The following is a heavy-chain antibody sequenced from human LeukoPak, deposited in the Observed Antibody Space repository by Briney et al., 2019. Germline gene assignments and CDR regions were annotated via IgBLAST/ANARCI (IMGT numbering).Heavy chain of an antibody. CDR1: GFTFSSYE. V-gene: IGHV3-48*03. J-gene: IGHJ4*02. CDR3: ARDGSGYDYPHYDY. Sequence: QPGGSLRLSCAASGFTFSSYEMNWVRQAPEKGLEWVSYISSSGSTIYYADSVKGRFTISRDNAKNSLYLQMNGLRAEDTALYYCARDGSGYDYPHYDYWGQGTLVTVSS. CDR2: ISSSGSTI. D-gene: IGHD5-12*01.